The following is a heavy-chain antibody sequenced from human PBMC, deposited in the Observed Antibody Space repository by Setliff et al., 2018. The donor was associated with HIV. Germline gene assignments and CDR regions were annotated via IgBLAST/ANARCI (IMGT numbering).Heavy chain of an antibody. CDR2: VYYSGST. D-gene: IGHD3-3*01. J-gene: IGHJ4*02. CDR1: GYSMSSGYY. Sequence: PSETLSLTCGVSGYSMSSGYYWGWVRQAPGGGLEWIGSVYYSGSTYYNPSLKSRVTISLDTSKNQLSLRLTSMTAADTAVYYCARSQPDTIFGVVIFDYWGQGKMVTVSS. V-gene: IGHV4-38-2*01. CDR3: ARSQPDTIFGVVIFDY.